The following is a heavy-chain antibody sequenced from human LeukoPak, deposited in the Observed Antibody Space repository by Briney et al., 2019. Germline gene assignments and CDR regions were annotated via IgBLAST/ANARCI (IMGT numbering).Heavy chain of an antibody. Sequence: PGRSLRLSCAASGFTFDDFAMHWVRQAPGKGLEWVSGISWNSGSIGYADSVKGRFTISRDNSKNSLYLQMNSLRTEDTALYYCAKGEMATRNPYFDYWGQGTLVTVSS. CDR2: ISWNSGSI. V-gene: IGHV3-9*01. CDR3: AKGEMATRNPYFDY. CDR1: GFTFDDFA. J-gene: IGHJ4*02. D-gene: IGHD5-24*01.